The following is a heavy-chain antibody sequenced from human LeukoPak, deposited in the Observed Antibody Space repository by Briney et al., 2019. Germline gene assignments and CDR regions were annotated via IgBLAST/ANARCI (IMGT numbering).Heavy chain of an antibody. CDR1: GGSFSGYY. V-gene: IGHV4-34*01. D-gene: IGHD3-10*01. Sequence: SETLSLTCAVSGGSFSGYYWSWVRQPPGKGLEWIGEINQSGSTNYNPSLKSRVTISIDTSKNQFSLKLNSVTAADTVVYYCAINDGGGSYYKSDYWGQGTLVTVSS. CDR2: INQSGST. CDR3: AINDGGGSYYKSDY. J-gene: IGHJ4*02.